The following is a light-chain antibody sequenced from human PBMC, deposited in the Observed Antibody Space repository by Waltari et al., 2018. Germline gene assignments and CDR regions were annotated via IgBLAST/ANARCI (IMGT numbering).Light chain of an antibody. J-gene: IGLJ3*02. CDR3: GTWESSLSAWV. CDR2: DNN. V-gene: IGLV1-51*01. CDR1: TPKTGHTS. Sequence: QSVLTQPPSVSAAPGQKVTLSRSGSTPKTGHTSVSWYQQLPGTAPKLLIYDNNKRPSGIPDRFSGSKSATSATLGITGLQTGDEADYYCGTWESSLSAWVFGGGTKLTVL.